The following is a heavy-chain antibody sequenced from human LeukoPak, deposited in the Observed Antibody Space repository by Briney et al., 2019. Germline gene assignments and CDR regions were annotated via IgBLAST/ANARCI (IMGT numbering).Heavy chain of an antibody. CDR1: GYTFTSYG. D-gene: IGHD1-26*01. J-gene: IGHJ4*02. CDR3: ARSLGIVGATSPFDY. CDR2: ISAYNGNT. Sequence: ASVKVSCKASGYTFTSYGISWVRQAPGQGLEWMGWISAYNGNTNYAQKLQGRVTMTTDTSTSTAYMELRSLRSDDTAVYYCARSLGIVGATSPFDYWGQGTLVTVSS. V-gene: IGHV1-18*01.